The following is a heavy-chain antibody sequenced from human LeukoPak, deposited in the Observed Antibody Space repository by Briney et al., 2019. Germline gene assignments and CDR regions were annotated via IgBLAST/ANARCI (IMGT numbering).Heavy chain of an antibody. CDR1: GYTFTGYY. J-gene: IGHJ6*02. CDR2: INPSGGST. CDR3: ARDPTDYSKSLYYYYGMDV. D-gene: IGHD4-11*01. V-gene: IGHV1-46*01. Sequence: GASVKVSCKASGYTFTGYYMHWVRQAPGQGLEWMGIINPSGGSTSYAQKFQGRVTMTRDTSTSTVYMELSSLRSEDTAVYYCARDPTDYSKSLYYYYGMDVWGQGTTVTVSS.